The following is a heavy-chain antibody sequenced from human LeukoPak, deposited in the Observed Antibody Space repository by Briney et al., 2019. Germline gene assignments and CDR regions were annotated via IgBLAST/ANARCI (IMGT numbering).Heavy chain of an antibody. Sequence: GGSLRLSCAASGFTFSSYAMSWVRQAPGKGLEWVSAISGSVGSTYYADSVKGRFTISRDNSKNTLYLQMNSLRAEDTAVYYCAKVAWWELLPAYDYWGQGTLVTVSS. D-gene: IGHD1-26*01. CDR2: ISGSVGST. CDR1: GFTFSSYA. V-gene: IGHV3-23*01. J-gene: IGHJ4*02. CDR3: AKVAWWELLPAYDY.